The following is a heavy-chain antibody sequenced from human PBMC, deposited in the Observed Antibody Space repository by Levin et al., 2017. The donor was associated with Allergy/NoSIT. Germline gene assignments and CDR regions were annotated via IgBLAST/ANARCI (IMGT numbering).Heavy chain of an antibody. J-gene: IGHJ4*02. CDR3: ARDGGIRYFDWWLDY. CDR1: GFTFSSYE. D-gene: IGHD3-9*01. V-gene: IGHV3-48*03. CDR2: ISSSGSTI. Sequence: GGSLRLSCAASGFTFSSYEMNWVRQAPGKGLEWVSYISSSGSTIYYADSVKGRFTISRDNAKNSLYLQMNSLRAEDTAVYYCARDGGIRYFDWWLDYWGQGTLVTVSS.